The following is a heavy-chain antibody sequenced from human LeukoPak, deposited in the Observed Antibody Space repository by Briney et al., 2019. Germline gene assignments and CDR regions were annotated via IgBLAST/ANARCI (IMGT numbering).Heavy chain of an antibody. V-gene: IGHV1-69*05. D-gene: IGHD3-10*01. Sequence: SVKVSCKASGGTFSSYAISWVRQAPGQGLEWMGGIIPIFGTASYAQKFQGRVTMTRDTSTSTVYMELSSLRSEDTAVYYCARARGRYDRFDYWGQGTLVTVSS. CDR1: GGTFSSYA. CDR3: ARARGRYDRFDY. J-gene: IGHJ4*02. CDR2: IIPIFGTA.